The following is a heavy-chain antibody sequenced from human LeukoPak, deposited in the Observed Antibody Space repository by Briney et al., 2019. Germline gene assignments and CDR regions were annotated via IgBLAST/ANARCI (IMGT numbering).Heavy chain of an antibody. CDR1: GISFSRYA. V-gene: IGHV3-30*04. CDR3: VRDGYCGSASCRGWFDP. CDR2: ISYDGSTE. J-gene: IGHJ5*02. D-gene: IGHD2-2*03. Sequence: GGSLRLSCAASGISFSRYAMYWVRQAPGKGLEWVAVISYDGSTEYYADSVKGRFTISRDNAKNTLYVQMNSLRVDDKAEYYCVRDGYCGSASCRGWFDPWGQGTLVTVSS.